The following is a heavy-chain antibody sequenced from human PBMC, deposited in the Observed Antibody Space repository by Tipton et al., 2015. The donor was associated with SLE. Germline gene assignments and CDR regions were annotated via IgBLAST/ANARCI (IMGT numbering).Heavy chain of an antibody. CDR3: ARGRSDTRDFQH. CDR1: GGSISSYY. CDR2: IYYSGST. V-gene: IGHV4-59*12. J-gene: IGHJ1*01. Sequence: TLSLTCTVSGGSISSYYWSWIRQPPGKGLEWIGYIYYSGSTNYNPSLKSRVTISVDTSKNQFSLKLSSVTAADTAVYYCARGRSDTRDFQHWGQGTLVTVSS. D-gene: IGHD2-21*02.